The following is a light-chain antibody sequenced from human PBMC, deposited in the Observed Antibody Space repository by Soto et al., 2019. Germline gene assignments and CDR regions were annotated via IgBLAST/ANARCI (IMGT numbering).Light chain of an antibody. CDR3: QTWGNGIRV. Sequence: QLVLTQAPSASASLGASVKLTCTLSSGHSSYAIAWHQLQPEKGPRYLVKVNSDGSHDKGDGISDRFSGSSSGAERYLTISSLQSEDEADYYCQTWGNGIRVFGTGTKLTVL. V-gene: IGLV4-69*01. J-gene: IGLJ1*01. CDR2: VNSDGSH. CDR1: SGHSSYA.